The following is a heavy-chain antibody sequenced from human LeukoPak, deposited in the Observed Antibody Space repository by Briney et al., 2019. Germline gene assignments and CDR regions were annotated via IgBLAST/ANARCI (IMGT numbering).Heavy chain of an antibody. Sequence: PGGSLRLSCAASGFTFSSYEMNWVRQAPGQGLEWVSYISSSGSTIYYADSVKGRFTISRDNAKNSLYLQMNSLRAEDTAVYYCAKDTTMIVGSRGYYYMDVWGKGTTVTVSS. D-gene: IGHD3-22*01. CDR3: AKDTTMIVGSRGYYYMDV. J-gene: IGHJ6*03. CDR1: GFTFSSYE. CDR2: ISSSGSTI. V-gene: IGHV3-48*03.